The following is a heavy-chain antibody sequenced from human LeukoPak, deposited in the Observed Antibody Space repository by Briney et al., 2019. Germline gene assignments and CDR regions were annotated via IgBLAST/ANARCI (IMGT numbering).Heavy chain of an antibody. CDR1: GFTVSSNY. V-gene: IGHV3-53*01. Sequence: GGSLRLSCAASGFTVSSNYMNWVRQAPGKGLEWVSAIYNAVTIHYADSVKGRLTISSDNSKNTVYLQMNSLRAEDTAVYYCILTTVTTSVEYWGQGTLVTVSS. J-gene: IGHJ4*02. D-gene: IGHD4-17*01. CDR2: IYNAVTI. CDR3: ILTTVTTSVEY.